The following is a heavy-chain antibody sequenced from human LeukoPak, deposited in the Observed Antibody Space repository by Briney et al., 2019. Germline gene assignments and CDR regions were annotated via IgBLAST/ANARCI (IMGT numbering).Heavy chain of an antibody. CDR2: IYYSGST. D-gene: IGHD2-2*01. CDR1: GGSISSYY. V-gene: IGHV4-59*01. CDR3: ARACRYCSSGVPRDY. Sequence: SETLSLTCTVSGGSISSYYWSWIRQPPGKGLEWIGYIYYSGSTNYNPSLKSRVTISVDTSKNQFSLKLSSVTAADTAVYYCARACRYCSSGVPRDYWGQGTLVTVSS. J-gene: IGHJ4*02.